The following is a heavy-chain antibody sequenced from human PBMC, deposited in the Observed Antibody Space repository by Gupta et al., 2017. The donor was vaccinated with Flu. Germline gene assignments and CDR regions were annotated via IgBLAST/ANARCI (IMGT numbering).Heavy chain of an antibody. CDR2: TNYGWTT. V-gene: IGHV4-59*11. CDR1: GGSISSH. J-gene: IGHJ4*01. CDR3: EWRAEYSHGLYFDD. Sequence: VQLQEPGPGLVKPSETLSLTGAVSGGSISSHWSWRRQPPGKGLEWSGETNYGWTTCYNPSLKSRVTISMDTARVQFSLMLSTVTAAESDVYYCEWRAEYSHGLYFDDWGQGTVVTVSS. D-gene: IGHD5-18*01.